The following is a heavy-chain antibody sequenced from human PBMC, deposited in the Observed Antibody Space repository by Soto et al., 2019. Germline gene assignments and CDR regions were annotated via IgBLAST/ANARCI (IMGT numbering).Heavy chain of an antibody. CDR2: INPSGGST. CDR3: ARDSRVFGVVPHYYYYCGMDV. V-gene: IGHV1-46*01. J-gene: IGHJ6*02. D-gene: IGHD3-3*01. Sequence: ASVKVSCKASGYTFTSYYMHWVRQAPGQGLEWMGIINPSGGSTSYAQKFQGRVTMTRDTSTSTVYMELSSLRSEDTAVYYCARDSRVFGVVPHYYYYCGMDVWGQGTTVTVSS. CDR1: GYTFTSYY.